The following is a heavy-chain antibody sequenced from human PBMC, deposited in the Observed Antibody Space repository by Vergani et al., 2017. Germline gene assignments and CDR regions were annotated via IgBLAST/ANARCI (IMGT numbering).Heavy chain of an antibody. D-gene: IGHD4-23*01. J-gene: IGHJ6*02. CDR1: GYTFTSYG. Sequence: QVQLVQSGAEVKKPGASVKVSCKASGYTFTSYGISWVRQAPGQGLEWMGWISAYNGNTNYAQKLQGRVTMTTDTSTSTAYMELRSLRSDDTAVYYCARDLVHYGGSSFVASYYYYYGMDVWGQGTTVTVSS. CDR2: ISAYNGNT. CDR3: ARDLVHYGGSSFVASYYYYYGMDV. V-gene: IGHV1-18*01.